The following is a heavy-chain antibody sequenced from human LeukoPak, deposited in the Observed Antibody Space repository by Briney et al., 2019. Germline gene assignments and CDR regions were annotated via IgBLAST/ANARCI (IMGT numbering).Heavy chain of an antibody. J-gene: IGHJ4*02. CDR1: GYTFTSYD. CDR3: ARLAKNYDSSGYYASYYFDY. V-gene: IGHV1-8*01. Sequence: ASVKVSCKASGYTFTSYDINWVRQATGQGLEWIGWMNPNSGNTGYAQKFQGRVTMTRNTSISTAYMELSSLRSEDTAVYYCARLAKNYDSSGYYASYYFDYWGQGTLVTVSS. CDR2: MNPNSGNT. D-gene: IGHD3-22*01.